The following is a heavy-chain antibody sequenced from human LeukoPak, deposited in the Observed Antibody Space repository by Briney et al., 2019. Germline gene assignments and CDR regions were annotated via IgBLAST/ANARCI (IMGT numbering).Heavy chain of an antibody. CDR3: ARVARSENCGGDCYHGDY. D-gene: IGHD2-21*02. CDR2: MHYSGNT. Sequence: SETLSLTCTVSGASIRSSSNYWGWIRQPPAKGLEWIASMHYSGNTYYNPSLKSRVTISLDTSKNQFSLKLTSLTAADSAVYYCARVARSENCGGDCYHGDYWGQGTLVTVSS. J-gene: IGHJ4*02. V-gene: IGHV4-39*01. CDR1: GASIRSSSNY.